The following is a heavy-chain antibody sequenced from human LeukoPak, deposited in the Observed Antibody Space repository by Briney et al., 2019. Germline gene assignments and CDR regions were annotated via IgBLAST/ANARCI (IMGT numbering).Heavy chain of an antibody. CDR3: ARDWGSGDYGDYESGY. CDR2: ISSSSSTI. CDR1: GFTFTDYY. J-gene: IGHJ4*02. Sequence: PGGSLRLSCAASGFTFTDYYMTWIRQAPGKGLEWVSYISSSSSTIYYADSVKGRFTISRDNAKNSLYLQMNSLRAEDTAVYYCARDWGSGDYGDYESGYWGQGTLVTVSS. D-gene: IGHD4-17*01. V-gene: IGHV3-11*04.